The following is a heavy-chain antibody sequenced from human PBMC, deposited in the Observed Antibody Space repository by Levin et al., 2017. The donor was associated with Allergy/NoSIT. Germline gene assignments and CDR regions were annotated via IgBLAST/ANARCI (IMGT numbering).Heavy chain of an antibody. Sequence: SCAVSGFTFSNYWMSWVRQAPGSGVEWLADIKHDGSTKYYVDSVKGRFIISRDNADNSLFLHMNSLRAEDTAVYFCARDYGSGSHNWYFDFWGRGTLVTVSS. V-gene: IGHV3-7*04. CDR3: ARDYGSGSHNWYFDF. CDR2: IKHDGSTK. CDR1: GFTFSNYW. J-gene: IGHJ2*01. D-gene: IGHD3-10*01.